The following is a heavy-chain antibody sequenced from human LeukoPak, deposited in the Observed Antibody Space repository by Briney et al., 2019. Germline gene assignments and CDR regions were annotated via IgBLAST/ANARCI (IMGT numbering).Heavy chain of an antibody. CDR1: GGSISSYY. CDR2: IYTSGST. J-gene: IGHJ6*03. D-gene: IGHD2-2*01. CDR3: ARGVVPAASRKYYYYYYYMDV. V-gene: IGHV4-4*07. Sequence: SETLSLTCTVSGGSISSYYWSWIRQPAGKGLEWIGRIYTSGSTNYNPSLKSRVTMSVDTSKNRFSLKLSSVTAADTAVYYCARGVVPAASRKYYYYYYYMDVWGKGTTVTVSS.